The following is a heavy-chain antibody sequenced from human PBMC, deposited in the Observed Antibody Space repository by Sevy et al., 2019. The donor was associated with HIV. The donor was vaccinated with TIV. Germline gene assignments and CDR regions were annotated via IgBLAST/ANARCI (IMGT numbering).Heavy chain of an antibody. V-gene: IGHV3-21*06. J-gene: IGHJ4*02. CDR1: GFTXXXXX. Sequence: GGSLRLSCATSGFTXXXXXMNWVRQAPGKGLEWVSSVSGSRNYIYDAESVKGRFIISRDNTKITLYLQMNSLRVDDTALYYCARGPXXGXXXXXXXWGQGTLVTVSS. CDR2: VSGSRNYI. CDR3: ARGPXXGXXXXXXX.